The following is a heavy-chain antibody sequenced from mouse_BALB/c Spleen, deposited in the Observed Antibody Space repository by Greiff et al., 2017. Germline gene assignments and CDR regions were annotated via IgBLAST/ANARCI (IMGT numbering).Heavy chain of an antibody. D-gene: IGHD2-1*01. CDR2: IYPGDGDT. CDR3: AYGNYDAWFAY. CDR1: GYAFSSYW. V-gene: IGHV1-80*01. Sequence: VQLQQSGAELVRPGSSVKISCKASGYAFSSYWMNWVKQRPGQGLEWIGQIYPGDGDTNYNGKFKGKATLTADKSSSTAYMQLSSLTSEDSAVYFCAYGNYDAWFAYWGQGTLVTVSA. J-gene: IGHJ3*01.